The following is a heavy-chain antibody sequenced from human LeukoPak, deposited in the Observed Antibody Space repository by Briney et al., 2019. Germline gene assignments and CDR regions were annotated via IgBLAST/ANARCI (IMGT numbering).Heavy chain of an antibody. Sequence: GGSLRLSCVTSGFTFSDHYIDWVRQAPGKGLEWVGRSRNRANSFTTDYAASVRGRFSLSRDDSKNSLFLQMNSLKTEDTAVYYCARDMSGEYWGHGTLVTVSS. CDR3: ARDMSGEY. CDR1: GFTFSDHY. V-gene: IGHV3-72*01. J-gene: IGHJ4*01. D-gene: IGHD3-3*01. CDR2: SRNRANSFTT.